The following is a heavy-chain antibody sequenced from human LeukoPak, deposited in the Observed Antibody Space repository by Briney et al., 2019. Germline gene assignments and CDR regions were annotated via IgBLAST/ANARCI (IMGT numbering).Heavy chain of an antibody. D-gene: IGHD6-6*01. CDR2: IIPIFGTA. CDR3: ARYIAGRRYFDY. J-gene: IGHJ4*02. Sequence: ASVKVSCKASGGTFSSYAISWVRQAPGQGLEWMGGIIPIFGTANYAQKFQGRVTITADESTSTAYMELSSLRSEDTAVYYCARYIAGRRYFDYWGQGTLVTVSS. CDR1: GGTFSSYA. V-gene: IGHV1-69*13.